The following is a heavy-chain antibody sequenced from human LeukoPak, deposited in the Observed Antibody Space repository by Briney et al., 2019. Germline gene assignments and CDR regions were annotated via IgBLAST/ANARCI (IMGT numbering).Heavy chain of an antibody. V-gene: IGHV3-33*01. D-gene: IGHD3-10*01. Sequence: QPGRSLRLSCAASGFTFSSYGMHWVRQATGKGLEWVAVIWYDGSNKYYADSVKGRFTISRDNSKNTLYLQMNSLRAEDTAVYYCARDRWFGELFGYYFDYWGQGTLVTVSS. J-gene: IGHJ4*02. CDR3: ARDRWFGELFGYYFDY. CDR1: GFTFSSYG. CDR2: IWYDGSNK.